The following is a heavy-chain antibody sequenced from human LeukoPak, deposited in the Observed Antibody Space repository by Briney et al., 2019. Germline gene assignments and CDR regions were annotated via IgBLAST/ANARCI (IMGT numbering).Heavy chain of an antibody. CDR1: GFAFESFT. D-gene: IGHD5-12*01. CDR3: AKGLFSAYDKYLDS. V-gene: IGHV3-21*04. CDR2: ISATSSDI. Sequence: GGSLRLSRASSGFAFESFTMTWVRQAPGKGLEGVSLISATSSDINYAESVRGRFTISRDNAKNSLFLQMDSLRVEDTAIYYCAKGLFSAYDKYLDSWGQGTLVTVSS. J-gene: IGHJ4*02.